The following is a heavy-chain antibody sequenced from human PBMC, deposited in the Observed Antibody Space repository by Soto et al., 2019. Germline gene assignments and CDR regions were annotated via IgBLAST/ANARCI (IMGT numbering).Heavy chain of an antibody. D-gene: IGHD2-2*01. Sequence: QVHLQESGPGLVKPSGTLSLTCAVSGASVSSSHWWTWVRQPPGKGLEWIGEIYPVGFTSYTPSLKTRSSMSIGQSRNQFSLKLSSGPAADTAVYYCARIRPPTSTSPAAVLYYFDYWGQGTLVTVSS. CDR2: IYPVGFT. CDR1: GASVSSSHW. CDR3: ARIRPPTSTSPAAVLYYFDY. J-gene: IGHJ4*02. V-gene: IGHV4-4*02.